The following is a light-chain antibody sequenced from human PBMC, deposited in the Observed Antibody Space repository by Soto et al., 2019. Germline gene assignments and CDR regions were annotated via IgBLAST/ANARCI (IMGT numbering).Light chain of an antibody. CDR2: EVS. V-gene: IGLV2-8*01. CDR1: SSDVGGYNY. Sequence: QSVLTQPPSASGSPGQSVTISCTGTSSDVGGYNYVSWYQQHPGKAPKLMIYEVSKRPSGVPVRFSGSKSGNTASLTVSGLQAEDEADYYCSSYAGSNRVIGGGTKLTVL. J-gene: IGLJ2*01. CDR3: SSYAGSNRV.